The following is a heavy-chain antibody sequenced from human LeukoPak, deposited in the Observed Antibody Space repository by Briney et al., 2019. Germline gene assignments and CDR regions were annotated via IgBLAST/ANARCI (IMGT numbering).Heavy chain of an antibody. CDR2: VYSGGET. CDR3: ARDTDYYGSGRNGYFDH. Sequence: GGSLRLSCAVSGLTVGSNFMIWVRQAPGKWPEWVSVVYSGGETYYADSVKGRFTISRDNSKNTVHLQMNNLRAEDSAVYYCARDTDYYGSGRNGYFDHWGQGTLVIVSS. D-gene: IGHD3-10*01. CDR1: GLTVGSNF. V-gene: IGHV3-66*01. J-gene: IGHJ5*02.